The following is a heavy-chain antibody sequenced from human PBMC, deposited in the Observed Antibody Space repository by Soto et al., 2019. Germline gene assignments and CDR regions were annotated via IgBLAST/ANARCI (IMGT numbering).Heavy chain of an antibody. CDR1: GDTFSSYA. J-gene: IGHJ4*02. CDR3: ARYPAYSSSWYYFDY. D-gene: IGHD6-13*01. Sequence: ASVKVSCKASGDTFSSYAISWVRQAPGQGLEWMGGIIPIFGTANYAQKFQGRVTITADESTSTAYMELSSLRSEDTAVYYCARYPAYSSSWYYFDYWGQGTLVTVSS. V-gene: IGHV1-69*13. CDR2: IIPIFGTA.